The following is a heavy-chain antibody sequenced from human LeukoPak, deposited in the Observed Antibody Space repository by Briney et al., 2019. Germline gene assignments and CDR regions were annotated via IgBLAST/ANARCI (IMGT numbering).Heavy chain of an antibody. J-gene: IGHJ4*02. Sequence: PGGSLRLSCAASGFTFSSNSMNWVRQAPGKGLEWVSSISSSSSYIYYADSVKGRFTTSRDNAKNSLYLQMSSLRAEDTAVYFCARDRGSGWFDYWGQGKLVTVSS. CDR2: ISSSSSYI. D-gene: IGHD6-19*01. CDR3: ARDRGSGWFDY. V-gene: IGHV3-21*01. CDR1: GFTFSSNS.